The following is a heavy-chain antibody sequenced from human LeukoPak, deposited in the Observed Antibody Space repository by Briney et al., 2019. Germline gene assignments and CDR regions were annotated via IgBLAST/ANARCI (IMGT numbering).Heavy chain of an antibody. J-gene: IGHJ5*02. CDR2: IYYSGST. Sequence: SETLSFTCTVSGGSISSSSYYWGWIRQPPGKGLEWIGSIYYSGSTYYNPSLKSRVTISVDTSKNQFSLKLSSVTAADTAVYYCARVVVVDHWFDPWGQGTLVTVSS. V-gene: IGHV4-39*07. D-gene: IGHD2-15*01. CDR3: ARVVVVDHWFDP. CDR1: GGSISSSSYY.